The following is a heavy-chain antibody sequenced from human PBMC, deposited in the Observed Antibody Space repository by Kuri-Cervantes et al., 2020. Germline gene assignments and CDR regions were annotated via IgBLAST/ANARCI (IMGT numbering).Heavy chain of an antibody. V-gene: IGHV3-21*01. D-gene: IGHD6-13*01. CDR1: GGSISTGG. Sequence: GESPKISCTVSGGSISTGGFYWNWIRQAPGKGLEWVSSISSSSSYIYYADSVKGRFTISRDNAKNSLYLQMNSLRAEDTAVYYCARGSSSWYGFDYWGQGTLVTVSS. CDR3: ARGSSSWYGFDY. J-gene: IGHJ4*02. CDR2: ISSSSSYI.